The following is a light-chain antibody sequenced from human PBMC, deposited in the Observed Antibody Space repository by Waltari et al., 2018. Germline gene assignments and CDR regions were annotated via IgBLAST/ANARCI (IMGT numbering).Light chain of an antibody. CDR1: SSDIGAYNY. CDR3: SSYTSNRLFV. CDR2: DVS. V-gene: IGLV2-14*01. Sequence: QSALTQPASVSGSPGQSITISCTGTSSDIGAYNYVSWYQQHPGKAPKLIIYDVSDRPSGVSTRFSVSKSGNTASLTISGLQCEDEAVYHCSSYTSNRLFVFGTGTTLTVL. J-gene: IGLJ1*01.